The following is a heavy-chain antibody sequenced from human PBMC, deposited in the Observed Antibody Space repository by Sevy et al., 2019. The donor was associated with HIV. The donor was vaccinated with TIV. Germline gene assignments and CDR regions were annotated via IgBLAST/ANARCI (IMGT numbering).Heavy chain of an antibody. D-gene: IGHD5-18*01. CDR2: IKQDGSVK. CDR1: GFTISSYW. J-gene: IGHJ4*02. CDR3: AKWGADTAMAAYSTSWYVDY. Sequence: GGSLRLSCAASGFTISSYWVTWVRQAPGKGLEWVANIKQDGSVKKYLDSVRGRFTTSRDNSKNTLYLQMNSLRAEDTAVYYCAKWGADTAMAAYSTSWYVDYWGQGTLVTVSS. V-gene: IGHV3-7*03.